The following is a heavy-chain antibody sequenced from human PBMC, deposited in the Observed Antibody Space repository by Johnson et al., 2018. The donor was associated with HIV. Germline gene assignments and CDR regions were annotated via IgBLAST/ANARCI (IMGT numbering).Heavy chain of an antibody. J-gene: IGHJ3*02. CDR2: IRSQLCGGTV. CDR1: GFNFRDYA. D-gene: IGHD3-10*01. V-gene: IGHV3-49*03. Sequence: VQLVESGGGLVQPGQSLRLSCSPSGFNFRDYAMTWFRQAPGRGLEWVGFIRSQLCGGTVEYAASVKGRFIISRADSETVAFLQMNSLKTEDTGVYYCTRVPTYYYGSGSQDNDAFDIWGQGTMVTVYS. CDR3: TRVPTYYYGSGSQDNDAFDI.